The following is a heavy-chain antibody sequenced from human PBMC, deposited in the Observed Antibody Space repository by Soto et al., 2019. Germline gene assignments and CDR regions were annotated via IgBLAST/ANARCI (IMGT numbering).Heavy chain of an antibody. CDR1: GYTFTSYG. J-gene: IGHJ4*02. CDR2: ISAYNGNT. Sequence: QVQLVQSGAEVKKPGASVKVSCKASGYTFTSYGMSWVRQAPGQGLEWMGWISAYNGNTNYAEKLQGRVTMTTDTSXXTGYMELRNLRSDDTAVYYCARDNKSPIPPFRGDYWGQGTLVTVSS. CDR3: ARDNKSPIPPFRGDY. V-gene: IGHV1-18*01. D-gene: IGHD3-10*01.